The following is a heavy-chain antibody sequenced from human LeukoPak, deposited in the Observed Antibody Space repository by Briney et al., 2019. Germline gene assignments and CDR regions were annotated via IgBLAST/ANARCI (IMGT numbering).Heavy chain of an antibody. D-gene: IGHD3-9*01. CDR3: ARVGDILTGYYSFDY. CDR1: GYTFTSYG. Sequence: ASVKVSCKASGYTFTSYGISWVRQAPGQGLEWMGWISAYNGNTNYAQKLQGRVTMTTDTSTSTAYMELRSLRSDDTAVYYCARVGDILTGYYSFDYWGQGTLVTVSS. J-gene: IGHJ4*02. V-gene: IGHV1-18*01. CDR2: ISAYNGNT.